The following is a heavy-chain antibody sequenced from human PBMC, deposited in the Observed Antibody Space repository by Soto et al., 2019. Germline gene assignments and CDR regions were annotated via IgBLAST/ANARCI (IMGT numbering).Heavy chain of an antibody. D-gene: IGHD3-22*01. CDR2: ISGSGGST. CDR3: AKDHYDSSGYYGTDY. J-gene: IGHJ4*02. Sequence: GGSLRLSCAASGFTFSSYAMSWVRQAPGKGLEWVSAISGSGGSTYYADSVKGRFTISRDNSKNTLYLQMNSLRAEDTAVYYCAKDHYDSSGYYGTDYWGQGTLVTVSS. V-gene: IGHV3-23*01. CDR1: GFTFSSYA.